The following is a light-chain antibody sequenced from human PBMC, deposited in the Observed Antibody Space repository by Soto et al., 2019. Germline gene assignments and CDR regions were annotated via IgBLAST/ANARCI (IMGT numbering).Light chain of an antibody. V-gene: IGLV1-44*01. J-gene: IGLJ1*01. CDR2: TTN. CDR3: AAWDDSLNGHV. Sequence: QSVLTQPHSASGTPGQRVTISCSGSSSNIGTSSVHWFQQLPGKAPKLLISTTNQRPSGVPERFSGSKSGTSASLAISGLQSEDEADYYCAAWDDSLNGHVFGTGTKLTVL. CDR1: SSNIGTSS.